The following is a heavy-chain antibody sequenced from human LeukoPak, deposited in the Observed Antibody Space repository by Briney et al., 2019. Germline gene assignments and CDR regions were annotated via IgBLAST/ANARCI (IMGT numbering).Heavy chain of an antibody. D-gene: IGHD3-10*01. V-gene: IGHV3-15*01. CDR2: IQSKTDGGTT. J-gene: IGHJ4*02. Sequence: GGSLRLSCAASGFTFSNTWMNWVRQAPGKGLEWVGRIQSKTDGGTTEYAAPVKGRFTVSRDDSKTTLYLQMNSLKTEDTAVYYCATLTVRGVINIWGQGTLVTVSS. CDR1: GFTFSNTW. CDR3: ATLTVRGVINI.